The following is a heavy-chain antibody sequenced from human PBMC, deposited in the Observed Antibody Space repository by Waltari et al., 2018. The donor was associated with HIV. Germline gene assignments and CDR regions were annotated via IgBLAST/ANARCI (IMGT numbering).Heavy chain of an antibody. V-gene: IGHV3-9*01. CDR3: AKGPTLTSPPTYFNY. CDR2: IRWNSGSI. D-gene: IGHD2-2*01. Sequence: EAHLVESGGGLVQPGRSLRLSCAASGFTFDDYAMDWVRQTPGKGLEWVSGIRWNSGSIGYADSLKGRFTISRDNAKNSLFLQMNSLRPEDTAFYYCAKGPTLTSPPTYFNYWGQGTLVTVSS. CDR1: GFTFDDYA. J-gene: IGHJ4*02.